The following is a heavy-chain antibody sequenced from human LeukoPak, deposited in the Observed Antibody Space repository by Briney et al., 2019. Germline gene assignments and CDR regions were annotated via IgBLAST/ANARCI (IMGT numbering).Heavy chain of an antibody. J-gene: IGHJ4*02. V-gene: IGHV3-30*12. D-gene: IGHD5-18*01. Sequence: PGGPLRLSCAASGFTFSGFGMHWVRQAPGKGLEWVAVISYDGSNKYYADSVKGRFTISRDNSKNSLYLQMNSLRAEDTAVYYCARSTSDTAMVTISYYFDYWGQGTLVTVSS. CDR1: GFTFSGFG. CDR3: ARSTSDTAMVTISYYFDY. CDR2: ISYDGSNK.